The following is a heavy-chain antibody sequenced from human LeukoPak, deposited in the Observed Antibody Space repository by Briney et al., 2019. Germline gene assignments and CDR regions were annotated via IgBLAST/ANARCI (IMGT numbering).Heavy chain of an antibody. CDR1: GFIFSNYW. V-gene: IGHV3-7*01. CDR3: ARRGWYSDY. J-gene: IGHJ4*02. CDR2: MNPDGSEK. D-gene: IGHD6-19*01. Sequence: GGSLRLSCAASGFIFSNYWMTWVRQARGKGLEWVASMNPDGSEKYYVDSVRGRFTISRDNAKNSLYLQINSLRVEDTAVYFWARRGWYSDYWGQGTLVTVSS.